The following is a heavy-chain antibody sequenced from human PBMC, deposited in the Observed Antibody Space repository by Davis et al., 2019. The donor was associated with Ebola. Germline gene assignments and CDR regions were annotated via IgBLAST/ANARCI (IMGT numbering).Heavy chain of an antibody. V-gene: IGHV3-73*01. CDR1: GYSFTSYW. Sequence: GESLKISCKGSGYSFTSYWIGWVRQASGKGLEWVGRIRSKANSYATAYAASVKGRFTISRDDSKNTAYLQMNSLKTEDTAVYYCTSEVGAIDYWGQGTLVTVSS. CDR3: TSEVGAIDY. J-gene: IGHJ4*02. D-gene: IGHD1-26*01. CDR2: IRSKANSYAT.